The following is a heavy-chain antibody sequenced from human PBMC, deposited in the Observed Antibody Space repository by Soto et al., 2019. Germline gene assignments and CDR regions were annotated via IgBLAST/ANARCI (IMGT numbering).Heavy chain of an antibody. Sequence: PSETLSLTCTVSGGSISSGGYYWSWIRQHPGKGLEWIGYIYYIGSTYYNPSLKSRVTISVDTSKNQFSLKLSSVTAADTAVYYCARDVGIYYDSSGLHASFDPWGQATLLTVSS. J-gene: IGHJ5*02. D-gene: IGHD3-22*01. V-gene: IGHV4-31*03. CDR3: ARDVGIYYDSSGLHASFDP. CDR2: IYYIGST. CDR1: GGSISSGGYY.